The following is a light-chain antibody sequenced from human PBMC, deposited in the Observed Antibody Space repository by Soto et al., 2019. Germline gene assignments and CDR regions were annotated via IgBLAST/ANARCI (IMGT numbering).Light chain of an antibody. V-gene: IGKV3-20*01. Sequence: ESMLTQSPGTLSLSPGERATLSCRASQSVSTRYLAWYQQKPGQAPRLLIYGASIRATGIPDRFSGSGSGTDFTLTISRLEPEDFAVYYCHQFGSSPPALTFVHGTKLEI. CDR1: QSVSTRY. J-gene: IGKJ2*01. CDR2: GAS. CDR3: HQFGSSPPALT.